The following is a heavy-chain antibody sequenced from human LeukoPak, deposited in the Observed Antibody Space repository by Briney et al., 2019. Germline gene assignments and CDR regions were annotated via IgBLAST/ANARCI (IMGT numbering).Heavy chain of an antibody. V-gene: IGHV4-30-4*01. CDR2: IFHSGGT. J-gene: IGHJ4*02. Sequence: PSQTLSLTCTVSGGSISSGDYYWSWIRQPPGKGLEWIGEIFHSGGTNYNPSLKSRVTISIDTSKNQLSLNLNSVTAADTAVYYCARAAAYNLDHWGQGTLVIVSS. CDR3: ARAAAYNLDH. D-gene: IGHD6-13*01. CDR1: GGSISSGDYY.